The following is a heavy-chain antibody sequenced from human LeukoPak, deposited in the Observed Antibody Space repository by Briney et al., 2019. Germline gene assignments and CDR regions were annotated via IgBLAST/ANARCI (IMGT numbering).Heavy chain of an antibody. Sequence: GGSLRLSCTASGFTLRNYWMHWVRQVPGKRLVWVSRISGDGSVTNYADSVQGRFTISRDNAKNILYLQINSLRSEDTAVYYCARYSSSSGGASYYLDYWGHGTLVTVSP. CDR1: GFTLRNYW. CDR3: ARYSSSSGGASYYLDY. J-gene: IGHJ4*01. CDR2: ISGDGSVT. D-gene: IGHD6-6*01. V-gene: IGHV3-74*01.